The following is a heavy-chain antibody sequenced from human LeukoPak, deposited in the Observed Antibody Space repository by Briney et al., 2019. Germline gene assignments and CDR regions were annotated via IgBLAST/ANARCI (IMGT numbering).Heavy chain of an antibody. Sequence: GGSLRLSCAASGFTLRIHAMSWVREAPGEGLEWVSTIGSGDDLHYAASVQGRFTVSRDDPQNSLYLQMNSLRVEDAAIYYCAKDATPGNSVYDHFDYWGQGTLVTVSS. V-gene: IGHV3-23*01. CDR1: GFTLRIHA. J-gene: IGHJ4*02. CDR2: IGSGDDL. CDR3: AKDATPGNSVYDHFDY. D-gene: IGHD5/OR15-5a*01.